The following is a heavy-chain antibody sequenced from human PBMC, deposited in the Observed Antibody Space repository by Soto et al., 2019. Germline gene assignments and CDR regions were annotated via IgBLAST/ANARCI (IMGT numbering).Heavy chain of an antibody. D-gene: IGHD2-15*01. CDR3: ARFYGSCSGGSCYLFDY. CDR1: GYTFTSYC. J-gene: IGHJ4*02. Sequence: ASVKVSCKASGYTFTSYCISWVRQAPGQGLEWMGWISAYNGNTNYAQKLQGRVTMTTDTSTSTAYMELRSLRSDDTAVYYCARFYGSCSGGSCYLFDYWGQGTLVTVAS. CDR2: ISAYNGNT. V-gene: IGHV1-18*01.